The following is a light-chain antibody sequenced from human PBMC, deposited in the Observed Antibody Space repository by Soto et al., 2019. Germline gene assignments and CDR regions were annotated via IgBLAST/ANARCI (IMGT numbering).Light chain of an antibody. V-gene: IGKV3-11*01. CDR3: QQRRNWPPVT. CDR1: QSFSTY. CDR2: DVS. Sequence: EIVLTQSPATLSLSPGERATLSCRASQSFSTYLAWYQQKPGQAPRLLIYDVSKRATGIPARFSGSGSGTDFTLTISSLEPEDFAVYYCQQRRNWPPVTFGQGTKLEIK. J-gene: IGKJ2*01.